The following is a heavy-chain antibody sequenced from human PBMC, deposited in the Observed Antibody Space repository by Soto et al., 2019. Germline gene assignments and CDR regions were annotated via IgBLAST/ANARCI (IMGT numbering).Heavy chain of an antibody. V-gene: IGHV4-39*01. CDR3: SRLTNARPGDD. D-gene: IGHD2-2*01. Sequence: PXETLSLTCTLSGFSITSSNYRWGWRRQPPGKGLEWIGTIYYSGNTYYNPSLKSRVTMSMDASKNQFSLTLSSVAVADTAVYYCSRLTNARPGDDWGQGPLVTVSS. CDR1: GFSITSSNYR. CDR2: IYYSGNT. J-gene: IGHJ4*02.